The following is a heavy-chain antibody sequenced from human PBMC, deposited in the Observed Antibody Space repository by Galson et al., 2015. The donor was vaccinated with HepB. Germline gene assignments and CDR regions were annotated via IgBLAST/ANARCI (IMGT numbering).Heavy chain of an antibody. Sequence: SVKVSCKASGGTFSSYAISWVRQAPGQGLEWMGGIIPIFGTANYAQKFQGRVTITADESTSTAYMELSSLRSEDTAVYYCASKYSSSDSYYYYYMDVWGKGTTVTVSS. CDR3: ASKYSSSDSYYYYYMDV. J-gene: IGHJ6*03. CDR2: IIPIFGTA. V-gene: IGHV1-69*13. CDR1: GGTFSSYA. D-gene: IGHD6-13*01.